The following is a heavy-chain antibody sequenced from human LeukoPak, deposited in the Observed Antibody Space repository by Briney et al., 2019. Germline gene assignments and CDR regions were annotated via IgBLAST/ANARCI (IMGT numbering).Heavy chain of an antibody. CDR1: GFTFSDYY. CDR2: ISSSGSTI. J-gene: IGHJ3*02. V-gene: IGHV3-11*04. Sequence: GGSLRLSCAASGFTFSDYYMSWIRQAPGKGLEWVSYISSSGSTIYYADSVKGRFTISRDNAKNSLYLQMNSLRAEDTAVYYCARERSYDFWSGRPDAFDIWGQGTWSPSPQ. CDR3: ARERSYDFWSGRPDAFDI. D-gene: IGHD3-3*01.